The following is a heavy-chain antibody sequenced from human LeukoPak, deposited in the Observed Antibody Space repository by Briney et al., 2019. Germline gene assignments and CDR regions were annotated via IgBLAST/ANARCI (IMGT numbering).Heavy chain of an antibody. D-gene: IGHD1-26*01. V-gene: IGHV4-4*07. Sequence: SETLSLTCTVSGGSISSDYWSWIRQPAGKGLEWIGRIYTSGSTNYNPSLKSRVTMSVDTSKNQFSLKLNSVTAADTAVYYCAGGATPGAFDIWGQGTMVTVSS. CDR3: AGGATPGAFDI. J-gene: IGHJ3*02. CDR2: IYTSGST. CDR1: GGSISSDY.